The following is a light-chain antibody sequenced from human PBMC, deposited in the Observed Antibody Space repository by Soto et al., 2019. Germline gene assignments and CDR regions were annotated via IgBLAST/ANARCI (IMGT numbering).Light chain of an antibody. V-gene: IGKV1-5*01. CDR2: DAS. Sequence: DIQMTQSPSTLSASVGDRVTITCRASQSVTNWLAWYQQKPGKAPNLLIYDASRLQSGIPSRFSGSGSGTEFTLPLSSLQPDDFETYYCQHYTTSPYTFGQGTKLEIK. CDR1: QSVTNW. CDR3: QHYTTSPYT. J-gene: IGKJ2*01.